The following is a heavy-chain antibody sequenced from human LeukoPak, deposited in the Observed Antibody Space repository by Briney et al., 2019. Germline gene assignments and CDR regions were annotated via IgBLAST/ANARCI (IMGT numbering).Heavy chain of an antibody. J-gene: IGHJ4*02. Sequence: GGSLRLSRAASGFTFHSYEMHWVRQAPAKGLEWVSYISSSGSTIYYADSVKGRFTISRDNAKNSLYLQMNSLRAEDTAVYYCARNQGYGDFVFDYWGQGTLVTVSS. CDR3: ARNQGYGDFVFDY. CDR2: ISSSGSTI. V-gene: IGHV3-48*03. D-gene: IGHD4-17*01. CDR1: GFTFHSYE.